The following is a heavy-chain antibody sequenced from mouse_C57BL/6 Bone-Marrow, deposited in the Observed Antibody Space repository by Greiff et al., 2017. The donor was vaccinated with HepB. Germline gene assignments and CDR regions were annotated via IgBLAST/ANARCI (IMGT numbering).Heavy chain of an antibody. Sequence: QVQLQQSGAELVRPGASVKLSCKASGYTFTDYYINWVKQRPGQGLEWIARIYPGSGNTYYNEKFKSKATLTVDTSSSTAYMQLSSLTSEDSAVYYCARDAAGGFAYWGQGTLVTVSA. CDR3: ARDAAGGFAY. D-gene: IGHD6-1*01. CDR1: GYTFTDYY. J-gene: IGHJ3*01. V-gene: IGHV1-76*01. CDR2: IYPGSGNT.